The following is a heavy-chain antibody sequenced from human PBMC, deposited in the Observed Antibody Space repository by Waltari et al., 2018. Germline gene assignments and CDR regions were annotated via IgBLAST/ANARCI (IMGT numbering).Heavy chain of an antibody. CDR3: AREEWELVNGFDY. Sequence: EVQLVESGGGLVQPGGSLRLSCAASGFTFSSSWMSWVRPAPGKGLEWVANIKQDGSEKYYVDSVKGRFTISRDNAKNSLYLQMNSLRAEDTAVYYCAREEWELVNGFDYWGQGTLVTVSS. V-gene: IGHV3-7*01. CDR2: IKQDGSEK. D-gene: IGHD1-26*01. J-gene: IGHJ4*02. CDR1: GFTFSSSW.